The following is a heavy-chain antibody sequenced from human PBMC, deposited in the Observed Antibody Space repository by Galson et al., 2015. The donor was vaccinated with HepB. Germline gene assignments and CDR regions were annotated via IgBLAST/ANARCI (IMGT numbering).Heavy chain of an antibody. V-gene: IGHV4-34*01. Sequence: ETLSLTCAVYGGSFSGYYWSWIRQPPGKGLEWIGEINHSGSTNYNPSLKSRVTISVDTSKNQFSLKLSSVTAADTAVYYCARGRAASSWYLSSKYFDYWGQGTLVTVSS. CDR3: ARGRAASSWYLSSKYFDY. CDR1: GGSFSGYY. J-gene: IGHJ4*02. D-gene: IGHD6-13*01. CDR2: INHSGST.